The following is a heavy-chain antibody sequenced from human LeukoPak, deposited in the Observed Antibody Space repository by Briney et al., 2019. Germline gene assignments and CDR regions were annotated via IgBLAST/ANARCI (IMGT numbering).Heavy chain of an antibody. CDR2: IHYSGST. V-gene: IGHV4-59*01. CDR1: GDSISSYY. D-gene: IGHD4-17*01. CDR3: ARSGIYGDYGIYFDY. Sequence: SETLSLTCSVSGDSISSYYWSWIRHPPGKGLEWIGYIHYSGSTKYNPSLKSRVTISADTSKKQFSLKLSSVTAADTAVYYCARSGIYGDYGIYFDYWGQGTLVTVSS. J-gene: IGHJ4*02.